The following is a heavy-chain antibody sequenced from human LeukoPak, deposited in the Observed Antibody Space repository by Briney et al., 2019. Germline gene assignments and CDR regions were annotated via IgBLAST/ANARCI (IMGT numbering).Heavy chain of an antibody. J-gene: IGHJ5*02. CDR2: IYSGGST. D-gene: IGHD4-11*01. V-gene: IGHV3-53*01. CDR3: ARDPPVATGAWFDP. CDR1: GFTVSSNY. Sequence: PGGSLRLSCAASGFTVSSNYMSWVRQAPGKGQEWVSVIYSGGSTYYADSVKGRFTISRDNSKNTLYLQMNSLRAEDTAVYYCARDPPVATGAWFDPWGQGTLVTVSS.